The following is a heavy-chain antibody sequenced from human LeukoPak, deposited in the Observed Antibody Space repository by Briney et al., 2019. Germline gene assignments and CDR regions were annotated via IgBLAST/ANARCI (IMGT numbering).Heavy chain of an antibody. Sequence: SETLSLTCAVYGGSFSGYYWSWIRQPPGKGLEWIEEINHSGSTNYNPSLKSRVTISVDTSKNQFSLKLSSVTAADTAVYYCASGRNYDFWSGYYGVFDYWGQGTLVTVSS. D-gene: IGHD3-3*01. J-gene: IGHJ4*02. CDR1: GGSFSGYY. CDR3: ASGRNYDFWSGYYGVFDY. V-gene: IGHV4-34*01. CDR2: INHSGST.